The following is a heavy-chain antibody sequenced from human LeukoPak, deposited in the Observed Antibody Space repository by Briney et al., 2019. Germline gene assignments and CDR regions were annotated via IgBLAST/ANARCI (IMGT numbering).Heavy chain of an antibody. V-gene: IGHV1-18*01. Sequence: ASVKVSCKASGYTFTSYGISWVRQAPRQGLEWMGWISAYNDNTNYAQKLQGRVTMTTDTSTSTAYMELRRLTSDDTAIYYCTTRGGDTLMRTEAFDYWGLGTLVTVSS. CDR2: ISAYNDNT. CDR3: TTRGGDTLMRTEAFDY. D-gene: IGHD3-16*01. CDR1: GYTFTSYG. J-gene: IGHJ4*02.